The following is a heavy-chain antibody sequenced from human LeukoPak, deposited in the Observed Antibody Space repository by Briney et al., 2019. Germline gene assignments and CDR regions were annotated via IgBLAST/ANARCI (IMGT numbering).Heavy chain of an antibody. D-gene: IGHD3-3*01. CDR3: ARAPGDAIFGVENYYYYGMDV. CDR2: IYYSGST. Sequence: SETLSLTCTVSGGSVSSGSYYWSWIRQPPGKGLEWIGYIYYSGSTNYNPSLKSRVTISEDTSKNQFSLKLSSVTAADTAVYYCARAPGDAIFGVENYYYYGMDVWGQGTTVTVSS. J-gene: IGHJ6*02. CDR1: GGSVSSGSYY. V-gene: IGHV4-61*01.